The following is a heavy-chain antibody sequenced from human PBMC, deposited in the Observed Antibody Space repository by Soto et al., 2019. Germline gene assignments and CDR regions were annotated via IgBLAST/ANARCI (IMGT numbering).Heavy chain of an antibody. CDR1: GGSMSGLY. J-gene: IGHJ5*02. V-gene: IGHV4-59*11. Sequence: QVQLQEAGPGLVKPSETLSITCTVSGGSMSGLYWSWIRQSPLKGLEWIGYVYSNGATNYNPSLKGRVTLSVDTSKNQFSLKLTSVTAADTAVYYCARGMDRKIGLFDLWGQGNRIAVSS. CDR3: ARGMDRKIGLFDL. D-gene: IGHD3-16*01. CDR2: VYSNGAT.